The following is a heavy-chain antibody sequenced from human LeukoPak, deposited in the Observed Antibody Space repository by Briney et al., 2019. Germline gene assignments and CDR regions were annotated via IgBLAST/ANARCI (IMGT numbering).Heavy chain of an antibody. Sequence: PGGSLRLSCAASGFTFSSYEMNWVRQAPGKGLEWVSYISSSGSTIYYADSVKGRFTISRDNAKNSLYLQMSSLRAEDTAVYYCASPIAAAGLFDYWGQGTLVTVSS. CDR1: GFTFSSYE. CDR2: ISSSGSTI. V-gene: IGHV3-48*03. D-gene: IGHD6-13*01. J-gene: IGHJ4*02. CDR3: ASPIAAAGLFDY.